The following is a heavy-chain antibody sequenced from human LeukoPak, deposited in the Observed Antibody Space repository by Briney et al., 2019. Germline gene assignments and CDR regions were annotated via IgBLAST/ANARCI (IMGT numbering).Heavy chain of an antibody. V-gene: IGHV3-11*01. CDR1: GFTFSDYY. D-gene: IGHD1-14*01. CDR2: ISSSGTTI. Sequence: PGGCLRLSCAASGFTFSDYYMSWIREALGKGLEWISYISSSGTTIYYADSVKGRLTISRDSAKNSLYLQMNSLRAEDTAVYYCARDPYRDAPDYFDYWGQGTLVTVSS. CDR3: ARDPYRDAPDYFDY. J-gene: IGHJ4*02.